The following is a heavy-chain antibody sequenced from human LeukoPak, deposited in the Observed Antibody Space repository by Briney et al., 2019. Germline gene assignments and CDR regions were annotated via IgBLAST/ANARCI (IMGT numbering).Heavy chain of an antibody. V-gene: IGHV3-48*04. J-gene: IGHJ4*02. CDR1: GFTFSSYS. CDR3: ARDRYKGIAAAGKDY. Sequence: GGSLRLSCAASGFTFSSYSMNWVRQAPGKGLEWVSYIGSSSSTIYYADSVKGRFTISRDNAKNSLYLQMNSLRAEDTAVYFCARDRYKGIAAAGKDYWGQGTLVTVSS. CDR2: IGSSSSTI. D-gene: IGHD6-13*01.